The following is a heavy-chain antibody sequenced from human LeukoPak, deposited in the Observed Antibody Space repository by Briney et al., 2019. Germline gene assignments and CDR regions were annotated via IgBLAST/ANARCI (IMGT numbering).Heavy chain of an antibody. CDR1: GGSISSYY. CDR2: IYYSGST. D-gene: IGHD3-10*01. CDR3: ARHGSGVRGVIAY. Sequence: PSETLSLTCTVSGGSISSYYWSWIRQPPGKGLEWIGYIYYSGSTNYNPSLKSRVTISVDTSKNQFSLKLSSVTAADTAVYYCARHGSGVRGVIAYWGQGTLVTVSS. V-gene: IGHV4-59*01. J-gene: IGHJ4*02.